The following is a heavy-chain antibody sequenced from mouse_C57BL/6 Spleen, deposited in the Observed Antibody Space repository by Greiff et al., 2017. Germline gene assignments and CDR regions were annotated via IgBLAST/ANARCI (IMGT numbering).Heavy chain of an antibody. J-gene: IGHJ3*01. CDR3: TRDSSGFAY. CDR1: GYTFTDYE. V-gene: IGHV1-15*01. CDR2: IDPETGGT. D-gene: IGHD3-2*01. Sequence: VQRVESGAELVRPGASVTLSCKASGYTFTDYEMHWVKQTPVHGLEWIGAIDPETGGTAYNQKFKGKAILTADKSSSTAYMELRSLTSEDSAVYYCTRDSSGFAYWGQGTLVTVSA.